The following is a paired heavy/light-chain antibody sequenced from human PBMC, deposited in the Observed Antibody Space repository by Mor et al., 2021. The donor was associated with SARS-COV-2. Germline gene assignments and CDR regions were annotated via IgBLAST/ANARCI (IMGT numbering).Light chain of an antibody. CDR2: DDS. Sequence: SYVLTQPPSVSVAPGQTARITCGGNNIGSKSVHWYQQKPGQAPVLVVYDDSDRPSGIPERFSGSNSGNTATLTISRVEAGDEADYYCQVWDSSSDHHWVFGGGTKLTVL. CDR3: QVWDSSSDHHWV. CDR1: NIGSKS. V-gene: IGLV3-21*02. J-gene: IGLJ3*02.
Heavy chain of an antibody. Sequence: QVQLVESGGGVVQPGRSLRLSCAASGFTFSSYGMHWVRQAPGKGLEWVAVISYDGSNKYYADSVKGRFTISRDNSKNTLYLQMNSLRAEDTAVYYCAKTEYSSGWEGPYYYYYGMDVWGQGTTVTVSS. J-gene: IGHJ6*02. D-gene: IGHD6-19*01. V-gene: IGHV3-30*18. CDR2: ISYDGSNK. CDR3: AKTEYSSGWEGPYYYYYGMDV. CDR1: GFTFSSYG.